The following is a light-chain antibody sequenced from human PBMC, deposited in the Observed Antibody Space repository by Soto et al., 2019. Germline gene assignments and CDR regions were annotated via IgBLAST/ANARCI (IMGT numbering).Light chain of an antibody. J-gene: IGKJ1*01. V-gene: IGKV2-24*01. CDR3: KQTTKLPWT. CDR2: EIS. Sequence: DIVMTQTPLSSPVTLGQPASISCRSGRSLQHSDGHTYLSWLHQRPGQPPRLLIYEISNRFSGVPDRFSGSGAGTDFTLKIRRVEAEDVGLYYCKQTTKLPWTFGQGTKVEIK. CDR1: RSLQHSDGHTY.